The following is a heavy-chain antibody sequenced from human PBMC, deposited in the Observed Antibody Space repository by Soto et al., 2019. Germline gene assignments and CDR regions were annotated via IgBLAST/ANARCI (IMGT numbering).Heavy chain of an antibody. J-gene: IGHJ3*02. D-gene: IGHD3-10*01. V-gene: IGHV1-69*01. CDR3: ARDAGYTYDSGLDI. Sequence: QVQLVQSGAEVKKPGSSMKVSCRASGGTFSSYGLSWVRQAPGQGLEWMGGIVPVFGTTGYAQKFQGRVTITADESTSTAYMELRSLRSEDTAVYYCARDAGYTYDSGLDIWGQGTMVTVSS. CDR2: IVPVFGTT. CDR1: GGTFSSYG.